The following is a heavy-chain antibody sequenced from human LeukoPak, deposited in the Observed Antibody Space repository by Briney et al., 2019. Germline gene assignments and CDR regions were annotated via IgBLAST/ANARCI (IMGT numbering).Heavy chain of an antibody. D-gene: IGHD3-22*01. CDR1: GLTVSTNY. CDR2: IHSDGST. Sequence: GGSLRLSCAASGLTVSTNYMTWVRQAPGKGLEWVSIIHSDGSTYYADSVKGRFTISRDNYKNTLYLQMNSLRGEDTAMYYYARDLDYFDSSGSHRRRNYFDYWGQGTLVTVSS. CDR3: ARDLDYFDSSGSHRRRNYFDY. J-gene: IGHJ4*02. V-gene: IGHV3-53*01.